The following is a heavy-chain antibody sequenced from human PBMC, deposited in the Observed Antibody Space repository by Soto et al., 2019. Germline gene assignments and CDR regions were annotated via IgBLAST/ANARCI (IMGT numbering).Heavy chain of an antibody. D-gene: IGHD2-8*02. J-gene: IGHJ4*01. CDR1: GLTFSSSA. CDR2: IVVGSGNA. Sequence: SVKVSCKTSGLTFSSSAVQWVRQVRGQRLEWIGWIVVGSGNANYAQKFQERVTITRDLSTTTAYLELSALTSEDTAVYYCATVPGGVRRTGFYLDYWG. V-gene: IGHV1-58*01. CDR3: ATVPGGVRRTGFYLDY.